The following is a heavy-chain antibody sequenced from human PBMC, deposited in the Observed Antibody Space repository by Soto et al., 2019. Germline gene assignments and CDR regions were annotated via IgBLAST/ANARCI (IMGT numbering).Heavy chain of an antibody. J-gene: IGHJ6*02. D-gene: IGHD6-13*01. CDR2: TYYRSKWYN. Sequence: PSQTLSLTCVISGDSVSTNSVAWNWIRQSPLRGLEWLGRTYYRSKWYNDYAESVKSRITVNPDTSKNQFSLQLNSVTPEDTAVYYCARGRAAYYGMDVWGQGTTVTVSS. CDR3: ARGRAAYYGMDV. V-gene: IGHV6-1*01. CDR1: GDSVSTNSVA.